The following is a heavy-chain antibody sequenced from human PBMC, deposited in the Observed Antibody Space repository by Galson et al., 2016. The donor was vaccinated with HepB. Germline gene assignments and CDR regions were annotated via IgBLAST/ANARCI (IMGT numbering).Heavy chain of an antibody. J-gene: IGHJ6*02. CDR3: AKALTVPGILNVYALDV. V-gene: IGHV3-66*01. CDR2: IYPAGDT. CDR1: GFIVSGNY. D-gene: IGHD5/OR15-5a*01. Sequence: SLRLSCAASGFIVSGNYMSWVRQGPGKRLERVAIIYPAGDTYYAESVKERFTISRDSDSNMLFLHMTRLRPGDTGVYYCAKALTVPGILNVYALDVWGQGTTAPVSS.